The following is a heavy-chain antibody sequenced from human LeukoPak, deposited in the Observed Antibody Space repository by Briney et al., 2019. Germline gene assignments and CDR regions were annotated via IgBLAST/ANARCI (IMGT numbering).Heavy chain of an antibody. V-gene: IGHV4-39*01. Sequence: PSETLSLTCNVSGGSISTTTNSWGWAWIRQRPTKGLEWIGSIYYGGSPYYTSSLKSRVTISVDTSKNQFSLKLASLTAADTAVYYCARHERSVTTFSAFDIWGQGTMVTVSS. D-gene: IGHD4-17*01. CDR3: ARHERSVTTFSAFDI. CDR2: IYYGGSP. CDR1: GGSISTTTNS. J-gene: IGHJ3*02.